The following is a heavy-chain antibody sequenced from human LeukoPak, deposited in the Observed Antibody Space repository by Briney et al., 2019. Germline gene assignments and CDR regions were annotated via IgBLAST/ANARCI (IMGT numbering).Heavy chain of an antibody. V-gene: IGHV4-30-4*01. Sequence: SETLSLTCTVSGGSISSGDYYWSWIRQPPGKGLEWIGYIYYSGSTYYNPSLKSRVTISVDTSKNQFSLKLSSVTAADTAVNYCARVMVSAHLYYYYGMDVWGQGTTVTVSS. CDR3: ARVMVSAHLYYYYGMDV. D-gene: IGHD1-14*01. J-gene: IGHJ6*02. CDR1: GGSISSGDYY. CDR2: IYYSGST.